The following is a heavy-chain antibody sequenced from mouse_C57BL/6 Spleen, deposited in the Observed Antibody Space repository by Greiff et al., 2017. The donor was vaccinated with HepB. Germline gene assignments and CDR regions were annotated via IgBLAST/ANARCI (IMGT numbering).Heavy chain of an antibody. CDR2: IDPSDSYT. V-gene: IGHV1-69*01. J-gene: IGHJ2*01. CDR1: GYTFTSYW. D-gene: IGHD2-3*01. CDR3: ARGSYDGYDY. Sequence: QVQLQQPGAELVMPGASVKLSCKASGYTFTSYWMHWVKQRPGHGLEWIGEIDPSDSYTNYNQKFKGKSTLTVDKSSSTAYMQLSSLTSEDSAVYYCARGSYDGYDYWGQGTTLTVSS.